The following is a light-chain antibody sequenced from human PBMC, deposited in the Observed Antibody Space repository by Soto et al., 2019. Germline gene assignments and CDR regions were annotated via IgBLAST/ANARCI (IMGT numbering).Light chain of an antibody. V-gene: IGKV3-20*01. Sequence: EIVLTQSPGTLSLSPGERATLSCRASQSFSRSYLAWYQQKPGQAPRLLIYGASSRATGIPDRFSGSGSGTEFTLTLRRLEPEDFAVYYCQQYGSAPFTFGPGTKVDIK. CDR3: QQYGSAPFT. CDR1: QSFSRSY. J-gene: IGKJ3*01. CDR2: GAS.